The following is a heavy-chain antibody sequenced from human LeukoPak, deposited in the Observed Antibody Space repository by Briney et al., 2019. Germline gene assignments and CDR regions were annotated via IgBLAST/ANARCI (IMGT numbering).Heavy chain of an antibody. D-gene: IGHD2-2*01. Sequence: ASVKVSCKASGYTFTSYGISWVRQAPGQGLEWMGWISAYNGNTNYAQKLQGRVTMTTDTSTSTAYMELRSLRSDDTAVYYCAGKYCSSTSCYGGNAFDIWGQETMVTVSS. V-gene: IGHV1-18*04. J-gene: IGHJ3*02. CDR3: AGKYCSSTSCYGGNAFDI. CDR2: ISAYNGNT. CDR1: GYTFTSYG.